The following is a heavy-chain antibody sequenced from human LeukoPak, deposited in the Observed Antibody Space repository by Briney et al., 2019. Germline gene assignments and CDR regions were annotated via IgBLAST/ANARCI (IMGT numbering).Heavy chain of an antibody. Sequence: GGSLRLSCAASGFTSSSYWMNWARQAPGKGLEWVASINHNGNVNYYVDSVKGRFTISRDNAKNSLYLQMSNLRAEDTAVCFCARGGGLDVWGQGATVTVSS. CDR1: GFTSSSYW. V-gene: IGHV3-7*03. CDR2: INHNGNVN. D-gene: IGHD3-16*01. J-gene: IGHJ6*02. CDR3: ARGGGLDV.